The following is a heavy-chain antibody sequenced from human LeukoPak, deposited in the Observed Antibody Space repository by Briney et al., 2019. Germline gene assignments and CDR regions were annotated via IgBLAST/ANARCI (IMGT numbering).Heavy chain of an antibody. CDR1: GFTFSSYG. CDR2: IRYDGSNK. J-gene: IGHJ6*03. CDR3: ASLYSSSWYNYYYYYYMDV. D-gene: IGHD6-13*01. Sequence: PGGSLRLSCAASGFTFSSYGMHWVRQAPGKGLEWVAFIRYDGSNKYYADSVKGRFTISRDNAKNSLYLQMNSLRAEDTAVYYCASLYSSSWYNYYYYYYMDVWGKGTTVTVSS. V-gene: IGHV3-30*02.